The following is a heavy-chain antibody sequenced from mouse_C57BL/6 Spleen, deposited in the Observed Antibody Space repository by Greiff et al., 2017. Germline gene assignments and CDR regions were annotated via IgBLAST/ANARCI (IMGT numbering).Heavy chain of an antibody. Sequence: VQLQQSGPELVKPGASVKISCKASGYAFSSSWMNWVKQRPGKGLEWIGRIYPGDGDTNYNGKFKGKATLTADKSSSTAYMQLSSLTSEDSAVYFCADGSSFYWYFDVWGTGTTVTVSS. CDR1: GYAFSSSW. D-gene: IGHD1-1*01. CDR2: IYPGDGDT. V-gene: IGHV1-82*01. J-gene: IGHJ1*03. CDR3: ADGSSFYWYFDV.